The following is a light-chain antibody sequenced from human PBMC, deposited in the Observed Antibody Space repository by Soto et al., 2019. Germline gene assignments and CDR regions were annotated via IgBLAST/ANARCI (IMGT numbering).Light chain of an antibody. CDR2: DAS. CDR1: QSVSSY. CDR3: QQRSNWPT. V-gene: IGKV3-11*01. Sequence: IVLTRSPATLSLSPGERATLSCRASQSVSSYLAWYQQKPGQAPRLLIYDASNRATGITARFSGSGSGTAFTLTITSLEPEDFAVYYCQQRSNWPTFGQGTRL. J-gene: IGKJ5*01.